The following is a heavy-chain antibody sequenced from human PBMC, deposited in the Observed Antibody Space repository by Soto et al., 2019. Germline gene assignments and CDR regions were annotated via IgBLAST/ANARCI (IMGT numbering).Heavy chain of an antibody. CDR1: GGSISSGGYY. Sequence: SETLSLTCTVSGGSISSGGYYWSWIRQHPGKGLEWIGYIYYSGSTYYNPSPKSRVTISVDTSKNQFSLKLSSVTAADTAVYYCARDYGDYGISFDIWGQGTMVTVSS. CDR2: IYYSGST. V-gene: IGHV4-31*03. J-gene: IGHJ3*02. D-gene: IGHD4-17*01. CDR3: ARDYGDYGISFDI.